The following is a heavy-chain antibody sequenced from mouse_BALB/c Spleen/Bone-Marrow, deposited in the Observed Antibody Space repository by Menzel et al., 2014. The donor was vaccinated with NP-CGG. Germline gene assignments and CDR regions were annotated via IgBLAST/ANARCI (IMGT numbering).Heavy chain of an antibody. Sequence: EVMLVESGGGLVKPGGSLKLSCAASGFTFSDYYMYWVRQTPEKRLEWVATISDGGSYTYYPDSVKGRFTISRDNAKNNLYLQMSSLESEDTAMYYCVLRWFAYWGQGTLVTVSA. V-gene: IGHV5-4*02. J-gene: IGHJ3*01. CDR2: ISDGGSYT. CDR1: GFTFSDYY. D-gene: IGHD1-1*01. CDR3: VLRWFAY.